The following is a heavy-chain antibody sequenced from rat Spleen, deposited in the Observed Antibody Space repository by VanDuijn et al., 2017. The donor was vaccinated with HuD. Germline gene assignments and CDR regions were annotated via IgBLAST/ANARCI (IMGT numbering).Heavy chain of an antibody. CDR2: ITNTGVST. CDR1: GFTFNNNW. J-gene: IGHJ4*01. V-gene: IGHV5-31*01. Sequence: EVQLVESGGGLVQPGRSLKLSCVASGFTFNNNWMTWIRQAPGKGLEWVASITNTGVSTYYSDSVKGRFTISRDTAKSTLYLQMNSLRSEYTATYYCTRDNERSYVMDAWGQGASVTVSS. CDR3: TRDNERSYVMDA.